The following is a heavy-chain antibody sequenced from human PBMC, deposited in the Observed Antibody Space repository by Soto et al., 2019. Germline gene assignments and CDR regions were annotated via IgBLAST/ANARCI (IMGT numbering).Heavy chain of an antibody. V-gene: IGHV3-53*01. CDR1: GFAVSSNY. J-gene: IGHJ4*02. CDR3: ARVDWYVGRDY. CDR2: IYSGGNI. D-gene: IGHD2-21*01. Sequence: VQLVEPGGGLNPPGGSLRLSCAVSGFAVSSNYMSWIRQGPGKGLEWVSHIYSGGNINYADSVKGRFTISRDASKNTLYLQMNSLRAEDTAVYFCARVDWYVGRDYWGQGTLVTVSS.